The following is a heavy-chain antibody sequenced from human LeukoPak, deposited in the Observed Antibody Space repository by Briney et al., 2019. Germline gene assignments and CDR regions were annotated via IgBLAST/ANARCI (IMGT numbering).Heavy chain of an antibody. CDR2: ISAGGGNT. J-gene: IGHJ4*02. CDR3: AVPQWELLN. V-gene: IGHV3-23*01. D-gene: IGHD1-26*01. CDR1: GLTFSSYT. Sequence: TGGSLRLSCAASGLTFSSYTMSGVRKAPGKGLEWVSAISAGGGNTYYADSVKGRFTISRDNSKNTLYLQMNSLRAEDTAVYSCAVPQWELLNWGQGTLVTVSS.